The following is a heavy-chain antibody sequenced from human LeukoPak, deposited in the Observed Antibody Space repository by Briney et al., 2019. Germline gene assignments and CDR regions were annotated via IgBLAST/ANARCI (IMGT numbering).Heavy chain of an antibody. CDR3: ARGVSRGYSYGRYYMDV. D-gene: IGHD5-18*01. V-gene: IGHV4-59*01. J-gene: IGHJ6*03. CDR1: GGSISSYY. Sequence: KPSETLSLTCTVSGGSISSYYWSWIRQPPGKGLEWIGYIYYSGSTNNNPSLKSRVTISVDKSKNQTSLKLSSVTAADTAVYYCARGVSRGYSYGRYYMDVWGKGTTVTVSS. CDR2: IYYSGST.